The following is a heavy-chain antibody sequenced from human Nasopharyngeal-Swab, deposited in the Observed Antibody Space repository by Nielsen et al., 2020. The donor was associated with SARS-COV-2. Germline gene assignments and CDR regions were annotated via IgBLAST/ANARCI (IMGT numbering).Heavy chain of an antibody. CDR2: ISGSGGST. CDR3: ARYDDYYDSSGYAY. V-gene: IGHV3-23*01. Sequence: WIRQPPGKGLEWVSVISGSGGSTYYADSVKGRFTISRDNSKNTLYLQMNSLRAGDTAVYYCARYDDYYDSSGYAYWGQGTLVTVSS. D-gene: IGHD3-22*01. J-gene: IGHJ4*02.